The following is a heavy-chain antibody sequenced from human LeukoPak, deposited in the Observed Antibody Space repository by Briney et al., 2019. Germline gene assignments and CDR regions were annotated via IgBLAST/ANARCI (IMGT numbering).Heavy chain of an antibody. D-gene: IGHD2-8*01. J-gene: IGHJ6*03. CDR3: AKNRGHCVNGVCHNYYYMDV. CDR2: ISGSGGST. Sequence: GGSLRLSCAASGFTFSSYAMSWVRQAPGKGLEWVSAISGSGGSTYYADSVKGRFTISRDNSKNTLYLQMNSLRAEDTAVYYCAKNRGHCVNGVCHNYYYMDVWGKGTTVTVSS. V-gene: IGHV3-23*01. CDR1: GFTFSSYA.